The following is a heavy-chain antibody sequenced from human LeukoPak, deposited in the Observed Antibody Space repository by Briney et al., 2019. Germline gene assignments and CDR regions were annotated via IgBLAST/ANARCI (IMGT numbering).Heavy chain of an antibody. CDR1: GGSISSHY. CDR3: ARVGLAAVAIDY. D-gene: IGHD6-13*01. Sequence: PSETLSLTCTVSGGSISSHYWSWIRQPPGKGLEWIGYIYYSGSTNYNPSLKSRVTISVDTSKNQFSLKLSSVTAADTAVYSCARVGLAAVAIDYWGQGTLVTVSS. J-gene: IGHJ4*02. CDR2: IYYSGST. V-gene: IGHV4-59*11.